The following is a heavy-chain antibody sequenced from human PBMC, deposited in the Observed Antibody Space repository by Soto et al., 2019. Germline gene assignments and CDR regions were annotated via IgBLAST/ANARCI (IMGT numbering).Heavy chain of an antibody. J-gene: IGHJ5*02. V-gene: IGHV2-5*02. Sequence: QITLKESGPTLVKPTQTLTLTCTFSGFSLSTSGVGVGWIRQPPGKALEWLALIYWDDDKRYSPSLKSRLTITKDTSKNQVVLPMTNMDPEDTATYYCAHGNIVVVPAAMESWFDPWCQGTLVTVSS. D-gene: IGHD2-2*01. CDR2: IYWDDDK. CDR3: AHGNIVVVPAAMESWFDP. CDR1: GFSLSTSGVG.